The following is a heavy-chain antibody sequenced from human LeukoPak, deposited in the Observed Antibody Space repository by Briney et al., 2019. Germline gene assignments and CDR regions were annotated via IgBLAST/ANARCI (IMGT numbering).Heavy chain of an antibody. D-gene: IGHD1-1*01. CDR2: INVGNGDT. CDR3: ARSILERREYDY. V-gene: IGHV1-3*01. CDR1: GYTFTSHG. J-gene: IGHJ4*02. Sequence: ASVKVSCKASGYTFTSHGMQWVRQAPGQRREWMGWINVGNGDTKYSQKFQGRVTITRDTSASTAYMELSSLRSEDTAVYYCARSILERREYDYWGQGTLVTVSS.